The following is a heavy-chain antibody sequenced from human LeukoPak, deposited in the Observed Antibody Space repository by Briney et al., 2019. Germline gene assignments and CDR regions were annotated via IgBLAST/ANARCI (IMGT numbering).Heavy chain of an antibody. Sequence: SETLSFTCTVSGGSISSYYWSWIRQPPGNGLEWIGYIYYSGSTNYNPSLKSRVTISVDTSKNQFSLKLSSVTAADTAVYYCARGRFRYYYDSGGYYYDYWGQGTLVTVSS. J-gene: IGHJ4*02. D-gene: IGHD3-22*01. V-gene: IGHV4-59*01. CDR1: GGSISSYY. CDR3: ARGRFRYYYDSGGYYYDY. CDR2: IYYSGST.